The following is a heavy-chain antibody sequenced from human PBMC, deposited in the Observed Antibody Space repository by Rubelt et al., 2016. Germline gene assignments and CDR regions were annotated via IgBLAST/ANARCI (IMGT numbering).Heavy chain of an antibody. Sequence: QVQLQESGPGLVKPSQTLSLPCTVSAASVGLGAYYWSWFRQSPGTGLAWIGHTSYRGTTYYHPPLHTQPTISLDKSKNQIALKLSSVTAADTAVYYCAREDGDYAHHWGQGTLVTVSS. V-gene: IGHV4-31*01. J-gene: IGHJ5*02. CDR3: AREDGDYAHH. CDR1: AASVGLGAYY. D-gene: IGHD4-17*01. CDR2: TSYRGTT.